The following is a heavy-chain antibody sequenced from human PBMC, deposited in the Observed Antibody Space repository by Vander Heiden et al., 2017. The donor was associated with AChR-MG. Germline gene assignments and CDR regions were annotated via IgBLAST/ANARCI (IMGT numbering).Heavy chain of an antibody. V-gene: IGHV4-34*01. CDR3: ARGSKRITIFGVVTGSGAKANNWFDP. CDR1: GGSFSGYY. J-gene: IGHJ5*02. D-gene: IGHD3-3*01. CDR2: INHSGST. Sequence: QVQLQQWGAGLLKPSETLSLTCAVYGGSFSGYYWSWIRQPPGKGLEWIGEINHSGSTNYNPSLKSRVTISVDTSKNQFSLKLSSVTAADTAVYYCARGSKRITIFGVVTGSGAKANNWFDPWGQGTLVTVSS.